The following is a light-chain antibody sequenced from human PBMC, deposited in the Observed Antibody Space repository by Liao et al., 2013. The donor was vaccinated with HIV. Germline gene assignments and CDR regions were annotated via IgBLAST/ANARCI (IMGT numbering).Light chain of an antibody. Sequence: YELTQPPSVSVAPGKTARITCGGNNIGSKSVHWYQQKPGQAPVLVIYYDSDRPSGIPERFSGSNSGNTATLTISRVEAGDEADYYCQVWDSSSNHPVVFGGGTKLTVL. CDR1: NIGSKS. CDR3: QVWDSSSNHPVV. J-gene: IGLJ2*01. CDR2: YDS. V-gene: IGLV3-21*04.